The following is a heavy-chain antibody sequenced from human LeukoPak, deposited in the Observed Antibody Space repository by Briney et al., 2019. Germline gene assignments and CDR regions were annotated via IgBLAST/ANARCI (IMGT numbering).Heavy chain of an antibody. J-gene: IGHJ6*03. CDR2: IYYSGST. Sequence: SETLSLTCTVSGGSISSYYWSWIRQPPGKGLEWIGYIYYSGSTNYNPSLKSRVTISVDTSKNQFSLKLSSVTAADTAVYYCARGFLEWLHYYYMDVWGKGTTVTVSS. V-gene: IGHV4-59*01. CDR1: GGSISSYY. D-gene: IGHD3-3*01. CDR3: ARGFLEWLHYYYMDV.